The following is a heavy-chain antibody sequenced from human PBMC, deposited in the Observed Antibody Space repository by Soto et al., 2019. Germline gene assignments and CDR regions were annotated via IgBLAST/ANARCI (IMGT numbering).Heavy chain of an antibody. CDR2: MNPNSGNT. D-gene: IGHD5-18*01. Sequence: ASVKVDCKASGYTFTSYDMNGVRQATGQGLEWMGWMNPNSGNTGYAQKFQGRVTMTRNTSISTAYMELSSLRSEDAAVYYCARGGSGGDTAMVGDYWGQGTLVTVSS. V-gene: IGHV1-8*01. CDR3: ARGGSGGDTAMVGDY. J-gene: IGHJ4*02. CDR1: GYTFTSYD.